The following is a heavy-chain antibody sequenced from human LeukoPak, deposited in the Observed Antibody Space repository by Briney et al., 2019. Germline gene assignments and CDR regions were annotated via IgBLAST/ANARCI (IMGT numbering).Heavy chain of an antibody. CDR2: IKGDGIST. CDR3: AKDHYWSIDY. V-gene: IGHV3-74*01. CDR1: GLTVGSTY. Sequence: GGSLRLSCAVSGLTVGSTYMSWVRHAPGQGLVWVSRIKGDGISTNYADSVKGRFTISRDIAKNTLYLQMNSLRAEDTGVYYCAKDHYWSIDYWGRGTLVTVSS. D-gene: IGHD3-3*01. J-gene: IGHJ4*02.